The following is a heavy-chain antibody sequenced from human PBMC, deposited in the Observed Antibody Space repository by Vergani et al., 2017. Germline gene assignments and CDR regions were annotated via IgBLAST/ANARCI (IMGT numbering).Heavy chain of an antibody. CDR2: IIPILGTA. CDR3: ARDTISSSWYAYYYYYYMDV. D-gene: IGHD6-13*01. V-gene: IGHV1-69*11. CDR1: GCTFSSYA. J-gene: IGHJ6*03. Sequence: QVQLVQSGAEVKKPGSSVKVSCKASGCTFSSYAISWVRQAPGQGLEWMGRIIPILGTANYAQKFQGRVTITADESTSTAYMELSSLRSEDTAVYYCARDTISSSWYAYYYYYYMDVWGKGTTVTVSS.